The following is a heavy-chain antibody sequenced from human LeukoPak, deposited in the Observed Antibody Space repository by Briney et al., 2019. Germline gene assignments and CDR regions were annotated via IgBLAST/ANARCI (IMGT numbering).Heavy chain of an antibody. Sequence: GSLRLSCAASGFTFSSYWMSWVRQAPGKGLEWVANIKQDGSEKYYVDSVKGRFTISRDNAKNSLYLQMNSLRAEDTAVYYCASRIAAAGAEYFQHWGQGTLVTVSS. D-gene: IGHD6-13*01. J-gene: IGHJ1*01. CDR1: GFTFSSYW. V-gene: IGHV3-7*03. CDR3: ASRIAAAGAEYFQH. CDR2: IKQDGSEK.